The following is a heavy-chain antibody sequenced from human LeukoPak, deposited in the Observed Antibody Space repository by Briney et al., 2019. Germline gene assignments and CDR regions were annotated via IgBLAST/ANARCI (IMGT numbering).Heavy chain of an antibody. CDR3: ARVWEIHNPGYFDY. J-gene: IGHJ4*02. D-gene: IGHD1-26*01. V-gene: IGHV3-23*01. Sequence: GGSLRLSCAASGFTFSSYAMSWVRQTPGKGLDWVSGISGSGHTTYYADSVKGRFTISRDNSKNTLYLQMNSLRAEDTALFYCARVWEIHNPGYFDYWGQGTLVTVSS. CDR2: ISGSGHTT. CDR1: GFTFSSYA.